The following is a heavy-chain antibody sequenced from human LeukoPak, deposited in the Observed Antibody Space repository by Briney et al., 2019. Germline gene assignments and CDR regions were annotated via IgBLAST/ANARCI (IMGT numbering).Heavy chain of an antibody. Sequence: SETLSLTCTVSGVSIFSSYWTWVRQPPGKGLEWIGYVHYSGSTNYNPSLKSRVPLSVDTSKSQFSLKLSSATAADTAVYFFATGRAIRYFDYWGQGTLLTVSS. D-gene: IGHD3-9*01. CDR2: VHYSGST. J-gene: IGHJ4*02. V-gene: IGHV4-59*12. CDR1: GVSIFSSY. CDR3: ATGRAIRYFDY.